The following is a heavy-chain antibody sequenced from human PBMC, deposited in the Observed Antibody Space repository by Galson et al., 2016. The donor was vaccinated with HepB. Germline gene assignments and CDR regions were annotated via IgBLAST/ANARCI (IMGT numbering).Heavy chain of an antibody. CDR1: GYTVTSQA. Sequence: SVKVSCKASGYTVTSQAMHWVRQAPGQRLEWVGWINAGNGNTKYSQKFQGRVTFTRDTSANTAYMELSSLRSEDTALYYCSRWDLVHAFDIWGRGSLVTVSS. J-gene: IGHJ2*01. D-gene: IGHD3-10*01. V-gene: IGHV1-3*01. CDR2: INAGNGNT. CDR3: SRWDLVHAFDI.